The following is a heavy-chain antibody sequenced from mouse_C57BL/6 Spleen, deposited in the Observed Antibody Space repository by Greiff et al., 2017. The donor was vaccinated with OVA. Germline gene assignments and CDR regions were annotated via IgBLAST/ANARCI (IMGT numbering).Heavy chain of an antibody. V-gene: IGHV7-3*01. Sequence: EVQLVESGGGLVQPGGSLSLSCAASGFTFTDYYMSWVRQPPGKELEWLGFIRNKANGYTTEYSASVKGRFTISRDNSQSILYLQMNALRAEDSATYYCARYTVEAGAMDYWGQGTSVTVSS. CDR1: GFTFTDYY. CDR3: ARYTVEAGAMDY. J-gene: IGHJ4*01. CDR2: IRNKANGYTT. D-gene: IGHD1-1*01.